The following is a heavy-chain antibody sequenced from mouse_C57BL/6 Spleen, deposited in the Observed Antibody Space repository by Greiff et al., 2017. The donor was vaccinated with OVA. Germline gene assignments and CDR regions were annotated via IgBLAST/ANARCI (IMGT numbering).Heavy chain of an antibody. V-gene: IGHV1-61*01. J-gene: IGHJ3*01. D-gene: IGHD2-2*01. CDR2: IYPSDSET. Sequence: VQLQQPGAELVRPGSSVKLSCKASGYTFTSYWMDWVKQRPGQGLEWIGNIYPSDSETHYNQKFKDKATLTVDKSSSTAYMQLSSLTSEDSAVYYGARGLYGYDEAWFAYWGQGTLVTVSA. CDR3: ARGLYGYDEAWFAY. CDR1: GYTFTSYW.